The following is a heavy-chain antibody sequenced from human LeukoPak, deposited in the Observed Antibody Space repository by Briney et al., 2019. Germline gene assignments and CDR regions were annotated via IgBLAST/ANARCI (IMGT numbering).Heavy chain of an antibody. V-gene: IGHV3-30*02. CDR2: VRYDESNK. CDR1: GFTFNTYA. Sequence: QPGGSLRLSCTASGFTFNTYAMHWVRQAPGKGLEWVALVRYDESNKYYANSVRGRFTISRDNSKNTLYLQMNSLRAEDTAVYYCARESHLGAHYYMDVWGKGTTVTVSS. CDR3: ARESHLGAHYYMDV. J-gene: IGHJ6*03. D-gene: IGHD3-16*01.